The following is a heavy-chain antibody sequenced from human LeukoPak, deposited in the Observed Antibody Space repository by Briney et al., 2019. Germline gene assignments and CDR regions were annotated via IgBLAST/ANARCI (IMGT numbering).Heavy chain of an antibody. CDR2: INPSGGST. CDR1: GYTFTSYY. Sequence: GASVKVSCKASGYTFTSYYMHWVRQAPGQGLEWMGFINPSGGSTSYAQKFQGRITMTRDTSTSTVYMELSSLRSEDTAVYYCARDDVTIFGVVPSGMDVWGQGTTVTVSS. V-gene: IGHV1-46*01. D-gene: IGHD3-3*01. CDR3: ARDDVTIFGVVPSGMDV. J-gene: IGHJ6*02.